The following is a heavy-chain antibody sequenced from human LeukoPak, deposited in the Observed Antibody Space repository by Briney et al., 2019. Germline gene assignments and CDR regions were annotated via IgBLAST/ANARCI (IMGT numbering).Heavy chain of an antibody. CDR1: GGSISSYY. CDR3: ARGKSSGSYFAFDI. V-gene: IGHV4-4*07. CDR2: IYTSGST. J-gene: IGHJ3*02. Sequence: SETLSLTCTVSGGSISSYYWSWIRQPAGKGLEWIGRIYTSGSTNYNPSLKSRVTMSVDTSKNQFSLKLSSVTAADTAVYYCARGKSSGSYFAFDIWGQGTMVTVSS. D-gene: IGHD3-10*01.